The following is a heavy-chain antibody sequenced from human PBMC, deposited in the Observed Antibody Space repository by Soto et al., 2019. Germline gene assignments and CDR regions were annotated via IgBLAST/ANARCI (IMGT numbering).Heavy chain of an antibody. V-gene: IGHV3-21*01. CDR2: ISSSSRYI. CDR1: GFTFSSYS. CDR3: ARDRLVAATSAPPYCYYGMDV. J-gene: IGHJ6*02. D-gene: IGHD2-15*01. Sequence: GGSLRLSCATSGFTFSSYSMNWVRQAPGMGLEWVSSISSSSRYIYYADSVRGRFTISRDNAKNSLYLQINSLRAEDTAVYYCARDRLVAATSAPPYCYYGMDVWGQGTTVTVAS.